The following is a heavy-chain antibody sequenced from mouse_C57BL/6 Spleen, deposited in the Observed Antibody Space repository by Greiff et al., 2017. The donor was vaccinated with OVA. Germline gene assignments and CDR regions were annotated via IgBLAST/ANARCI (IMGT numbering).Heavy chain of an antibody. CDR3: AREGSTTVVDY. J-gene: IGHJ2*01. CDR1: GYAFTNYL. D-gene: IGHD1-1*01. CDR2: INPGSGGT. V-gene: IGHV1-54*01. Sequence: VQLQQSGAELVRPGTSVKVSCKASGYAFTNYLIEWVKQRPGQGLEWIGVINPGSGGTNYNEKFKGKATLTADKSSSTAYMQLSSLTSEDSAVYFCAREGSTTVVDYWGQGTTLTVSS.